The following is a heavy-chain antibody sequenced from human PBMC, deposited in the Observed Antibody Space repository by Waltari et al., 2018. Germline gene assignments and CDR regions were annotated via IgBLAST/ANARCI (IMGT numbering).Heavy chain of an antibody. CDR2: IYTSGST. Sequence: QVQLQESGPGLVKPSQTLSLTCTVSGGSISSGSYYWSWIRQPAGKGLEWIGYIYTSGSTNYNPSLKSRVTIAVDTSKNQFSLKLSSVTAADTAVYYCARGDHSSGWERCDYWGQGTLVTVSS. CDR1: GGSISSGSYY. D-gene: IGHD6-19*01. CDR3: ARGDHSSGWERCDY. V-gene: IGHV4-61*09. J-gene: IGHJ4*02.